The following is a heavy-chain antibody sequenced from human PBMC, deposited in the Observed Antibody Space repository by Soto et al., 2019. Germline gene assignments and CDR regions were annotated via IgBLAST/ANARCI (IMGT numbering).Heavy chain of an antibody. CDR2: ISAYNGNT. V-gene: IGHV1-18*01. CDR1: GYTFTTYG. CDR3: ARDPPRDSNGYYPDS. J-gene: IGHJ4*02. D-gene: IGHD3-22*01. Sequence: QVQLVQSGAEVKKPGASVKVSCKASGYTFTTYGITWVRQAPGQGLEWMGWISAYNGNTNYAQKLQDRVTLTTDTSTSTAYMELRSLRSDDTAVYYCARDPPRDSNGYYPDSWGQGTLVTVSS.